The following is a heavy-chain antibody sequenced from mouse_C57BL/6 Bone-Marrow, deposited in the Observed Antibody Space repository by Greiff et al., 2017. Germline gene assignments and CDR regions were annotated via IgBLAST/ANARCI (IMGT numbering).Heavy chain of an antibody. J-gene: IGHJ2*01. V-gene: IGHV1-53*01. D-gene: IGHD1-1*01. CDR3: ARLTTVVAGNY. CDR2: INPSNGGT. Sequence: VQLQQPGTELVKPGASVKLSCKASGYTFTSYWMHWVKQRPGQGLEWIGNINPSNGGTNYNEKFKSKATLTVDKSSSTAYMQLSSLTSEDSAVXYWARLTTVVAGNYWGQGTTLTVSS. CDR1: GYTFTSYW.